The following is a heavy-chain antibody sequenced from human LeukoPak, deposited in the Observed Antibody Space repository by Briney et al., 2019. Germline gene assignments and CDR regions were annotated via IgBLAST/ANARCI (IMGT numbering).Heavy chain of an antibody. CDR3: ARVSGGSGSNPYYYYDYMDV. CDR1: GGSMSSYY. D-gene: IGHD3-10*01. Sequence: SETLSLACTVSGGSMSSYYWSWIRQPPGKGLEWIGYIFHTGSTNYNPSLKSRVTISVDTSKNQFSVNLSSVTAADTAMYYCARVSGGSGSNPYYYYDYMDVWGKGTRDTISS. CDR2: IFHTGST. V-gene: IGHV4-59*01. J-gene: IGHJ6*03.